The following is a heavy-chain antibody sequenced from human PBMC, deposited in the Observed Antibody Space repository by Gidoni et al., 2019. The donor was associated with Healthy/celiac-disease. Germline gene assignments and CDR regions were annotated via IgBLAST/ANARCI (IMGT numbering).Heavy chain of an antibody. D-gene: IGHD2-15*01. CDR3: AKHEDIVVVDATGDY. CDR1: GFTFSSYA. CDR2: ISGSGGST. J-gene: IGHJ4*02. V-gene: IGHV3-23*01. Sequence: EVQLLESVGGLVHPGGSLRLYCAASGFTFSSYAMSWVRQAPGKGLEWVSAISGSGGSTYYADSVKGGFTISRDNSKNTLYLQMSSLRDEDTAVYYCAKHEDIVVVDATGDYWGQGTLVTVSS.